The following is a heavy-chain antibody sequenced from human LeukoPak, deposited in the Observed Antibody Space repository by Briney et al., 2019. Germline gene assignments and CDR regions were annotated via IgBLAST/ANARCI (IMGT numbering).Heavy chain of an antibody. V-gene: IGHV1-2*06. CDR2: INPNSGGT. D-gene: IGHD5-18*01. J-gene: IGHJ4*02. Sequence: HXXRQAPGQGLEWMGRINPNSGGTNYAQKFQGRVTMTRDTSISTAYMELSRLRSDDTAVYYCARAIKDTAMATDYWGQGTLVTVSS. CDR3: ARAIKDTAMATDY.